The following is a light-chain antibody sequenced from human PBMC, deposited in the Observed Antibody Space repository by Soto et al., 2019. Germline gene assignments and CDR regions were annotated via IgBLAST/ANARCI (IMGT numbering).Light chain of an antibody. V-gene: IGLV2-14*01. CDR2: EVS. Sequence: QSALTQPASVSGSPGQPITISCTGTSSDVGGYDYVSWYQHHPGKAPKLLIYEVSHRPSGISNRFSGSRSGNTASLTISGLQAEDEADYYCGSYTTSNTAYVFGSGTKVTVL. J-gene: IGLJ1*01. CDR1: SSDVGGYDY. CDR3: GSYTTSNTAYV.